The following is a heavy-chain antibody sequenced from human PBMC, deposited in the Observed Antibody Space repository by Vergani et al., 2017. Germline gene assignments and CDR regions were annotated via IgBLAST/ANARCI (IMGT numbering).Heavy chain of an antibody. CDR1: GYTFSSYG. Sequence: QVQLVESGGGVVQPGRSLRLSCAASGYTFSSYGMHWVRKASGKGLEWVAVISYDGSKKYYADSVKGRFTISRDNSKNTLYLQMNSLRDKDTAVYYCANQPPQYDYYYMDVWGKGTTVTVSS. CDR2: ISYDGSKK. CDR3: ANQPPQYDYYYMDV. J-gene: IGHJ6*03. V-gene: IGHV3-30*18.